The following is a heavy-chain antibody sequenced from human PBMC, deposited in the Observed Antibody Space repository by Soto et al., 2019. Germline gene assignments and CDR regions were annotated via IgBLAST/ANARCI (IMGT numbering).Heavy chain of an antibody. Sequence: GGSLRLSCVASGFTFRTYTMNWVRQAPGKGLEWVSGIRGFSPYTFYAESVKGRFTISRDNAKNSLYLKMNSLGVEDTAVYYCARDRGYDAHDYYYNAMDVWGQGTTVTVS. CDR2: IRGFSPYT. CDR1: GFTFRTYT. V-gene: IGHV3-21*01. D-gene: IGHD2-15*01. CDR3: ARDRGYDAHDYYYNAMDV. J-gene: IGHJ6*02.